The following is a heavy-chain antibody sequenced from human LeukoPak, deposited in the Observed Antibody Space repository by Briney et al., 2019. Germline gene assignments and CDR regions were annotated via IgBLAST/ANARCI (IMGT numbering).Heavy chain of an antibody. CDR2: INPNSGGT. CDR1: GYIFTDYY. Sequence: ASVKVSCKASGYIFTDYYMHWVRQAPGQGLEWMGWINPNSGGTNYAQKFQGRVTMTRDTSISTAYMELSRLRSDDTAVYYCAGTYYYDSSSYAFDIWGQGTMVTVSS. V-gene: IGHV1-2*02. J-gene: IGHJ3*02. D-gene: IGHD3-22*01. CDR3: AGTYYYDSSSYAFDI.